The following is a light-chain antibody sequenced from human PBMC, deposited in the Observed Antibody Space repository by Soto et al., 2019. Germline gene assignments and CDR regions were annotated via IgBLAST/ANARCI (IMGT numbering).Light chain of an antibody. Sequence: QSALTQPASVSGSPGQSITISCTGTSSDVGGYNYVSWYQQHPGKAPKLMIYEVSNRPSGVSNRFSGSKSGNTASLTISGLQAEDEAEYYCSSYTSTSSLEVVFGGGTKLTV. J-gene: IGLJ2*01. V-gene: IGLV2-14*01. CDR1: SSDVGGYNY. CDR2: EVS. CDR3: SSYTSTSSLEVV.